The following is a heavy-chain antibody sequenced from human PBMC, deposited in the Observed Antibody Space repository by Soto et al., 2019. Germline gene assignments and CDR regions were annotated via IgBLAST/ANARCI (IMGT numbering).Heavy chain of an antibody. Sequence: GGSLRLSCAASGFAFISYAMIWGGHAPGKGLEWVSAISGSGGSTYYADSVKGRFTISRDNSRNTLYLQMNSLRAEDTAVYYCAKGASLRFLESSPYYYGMDVWGQGTTVTVSS. D-gene: IGHD3-3*01. V-gene: IGHV3-23*01. J-gene: IGHJ6*02. CDR1: GFAFISYA. CDR3: AKGASLRFLESSPYYYGMDV. CDR2: ISGSGGST.